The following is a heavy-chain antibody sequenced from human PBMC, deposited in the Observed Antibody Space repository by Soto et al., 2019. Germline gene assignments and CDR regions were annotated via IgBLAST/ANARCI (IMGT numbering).Heavy chain of an antibody. J-gene: IGHJ4*02. Sequence: QVQLVQSGAEVKKPGASVKVSCKASGYTFTNFGFNWVRQAPGQGLEWMGWISAYNGNTNYARKLQGRVTMTTDTSTSTAYMELRSLRSDDTAVYYCAIRGDFRYFDWLLYYWGQGTLVTVSS. CDR3: AIRGDFRYFDWLLYY. CDR2: ISAYNGNT. D-gene: IGHD3-9*01. V-gene: IGHV1-18*01. CDR1: GYTFTNFG.